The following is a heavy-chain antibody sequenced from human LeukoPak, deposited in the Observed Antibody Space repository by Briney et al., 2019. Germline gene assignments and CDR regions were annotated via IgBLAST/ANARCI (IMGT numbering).Heavy chain of an antibody. V-gene: IGHV3-53*05. D-gene: IGHD6-13*01. Sequence: GGSLRLSCAASGVTVRSNYMSWVRQAPGEGLEWVSVIYSGGSTYYADSVKGRFTISRDNSKNTLYLQMNSLRAEATAVYYCAKDEAAAGTADYWGQGTLVTVSS. J-gene: IGHJ4*02. CDR3: AKDEAAAGTADY. CDR2: IYSGGST. CDR1: GVTVRSNY.